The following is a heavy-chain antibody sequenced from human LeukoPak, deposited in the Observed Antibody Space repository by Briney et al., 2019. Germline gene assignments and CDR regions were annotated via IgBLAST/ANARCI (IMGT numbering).Heavy chain of an antibody. J-gene: IGHJ4*02. CDR1: GGSVSSGSYY. D-gene: IGHD3-16*01. Sequence: SETLSLTCTVSGGSVSSGSYYWSRIRQPPGKGLEWIGYIYYSGSTNYNPSLKSRVTISVDTSKNQFSLKLSSVTAADTAVYYCARVTFGGAYFDYWGQGTLLTVSS. CDR3: ARVTFGGAYFDY. V-gene: IGHV4-61*01. CDR2: IYYSGST.